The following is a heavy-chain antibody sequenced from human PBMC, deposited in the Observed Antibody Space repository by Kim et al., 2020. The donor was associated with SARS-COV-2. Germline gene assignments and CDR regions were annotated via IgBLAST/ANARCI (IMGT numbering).Heavy chain of an antibody. CDR2: MNPNSGNT. Sequence: ASVKVSCKASGYTFTSYDINWVRQATGQGLAWMGWMNPNSGNTGYAQKFQGRVTMTRNTSISTAYMELSSLRSEDTAVYYCARVGSSGWYMLGWSWELSRPPWRWEGYHDGMDVWGQGTTVTVYS. D-gene: IGHD6-19*01. CDR3: ARVGSSGWYMLGWSWELSRPPWRWEGYHDGMDV. J-gene: IGHJ6*02. CDR1: GYTFTSYD. V-gene: IGHV1-8*01.